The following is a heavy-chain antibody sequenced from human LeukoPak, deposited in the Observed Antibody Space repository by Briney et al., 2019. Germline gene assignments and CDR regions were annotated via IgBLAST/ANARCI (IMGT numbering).Heavy chain of an antibody. CDR3: ARRRLWFGESHFDY. D-gene: IGHD3-10*01. CDR2: INHSGST. CDR1: GGSFSGYY. J-gene: IGHJ4*02. Sequence: SSETLSLTCAVCGGSFSGYYWSWIRQPPGKGLEWIGEINHSGSTNYNPSLKSRVTISVDTSKNQFSLKLSSVTAADTAVYYCARRRLWFGESHFDYWGQGTLVTVSS. V-gene: IGHV4-34*01.